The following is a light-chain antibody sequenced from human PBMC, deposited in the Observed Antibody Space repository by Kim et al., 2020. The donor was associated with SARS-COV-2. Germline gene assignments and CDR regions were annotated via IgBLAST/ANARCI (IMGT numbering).Light chain of an antibody. V-gene: IGKV1D-16*01. CDR3: QQYYMFPLT. CDR2: VAS. CDR1: QDIRRW. J-gene: IGKJ4*01. Sequence: ASVRNRVTITCRASQDIRRWLAWYQQRPGRAPKLLIHVASSLLSGVPSRFSGSGSGTDFTLTISSLQPEDFATYYCQQYYMFPLTFGGGTKVDIK.